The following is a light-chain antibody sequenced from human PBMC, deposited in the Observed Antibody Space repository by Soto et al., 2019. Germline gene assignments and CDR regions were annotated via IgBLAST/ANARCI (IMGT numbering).Light chain of an antibody. CDR3: CSYAGSFVV. V-gene: IGLV2-23*01. J-gene: IGLJ2*01. CDR1: SSDVGSYNL. Sequence: QSVLTQPASVSGSPGQSITISCTGTSSDVGSYNLVSWYQQHPGKAPKLMIYEGSKRPSGVSTRFSGSKSGNTASLTISGLQAEDEADYYCCSYAGSFVVFGGGTTLTVL. CDR2: EGS.